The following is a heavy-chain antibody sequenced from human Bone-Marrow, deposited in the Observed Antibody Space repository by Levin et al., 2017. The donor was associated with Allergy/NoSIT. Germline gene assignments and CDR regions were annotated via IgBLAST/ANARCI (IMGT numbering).Heavy chain of an antibody. CDR2: IYYSGST. J-gene: IGHJ6*02. D-gene: IGHD3-10*01. CDR1: GGSISSSSYY. CDR3: ARDQTYYYGSGSYYRRYYGMDV. Sequence: RSSETLSLTCTVSGGSISSSSYYWGWIRQPPGKGLEWIGSIYYSGSTYYNPSLKSRVTISVDTSKNQFSLKLSSVTAADTAVYYCARDQTYYYGSGSYYRRYYGMDVWGQGTTVTVSS. V-gene: IGHV4-39*07.